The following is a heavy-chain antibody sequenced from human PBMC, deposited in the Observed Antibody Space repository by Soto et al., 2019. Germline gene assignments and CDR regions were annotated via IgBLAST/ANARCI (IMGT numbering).Heavy chain of an antibody. CDR1: GCSIRMYY. CDR2: MYYSGTT. V-gene: IGHV4-59*08. Sequence: PSETLSLTCTVSGCSIRMYYWTWIRQPLGKGLEWIGYMYYSGTTNYNPSLKSRVTISVDTSKNQFSLKLSSVTAADTAVYYCARPRSLNWNELYFDYWGQGTLVTVS. J-gene: IGHJ4*02. CDR3: ARPRSLNWNELYFDY. D-gene: IGHD1-20*01.